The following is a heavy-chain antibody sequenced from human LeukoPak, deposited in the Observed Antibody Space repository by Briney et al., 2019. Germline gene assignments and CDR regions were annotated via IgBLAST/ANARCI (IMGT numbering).Heavy chain of an antibody. CDR2: INHSGST. V-gene: IGHV4-34*01. J-gene: IGHJ5*02. CDR1: GGSISSYY. CDR3: ARRGSSWYRWFDP. Sequence: SETLSLTCTVSGGSISSYYWSWIRQPPGKGLEWIGEINHSGSTNYNPSLKSRVTISVDTSKNQFSLKLSSVTAADTAVYYCARRGSSWYRWFDPWGQGTLVTVSS. D-gene: IGHD6-13*01.